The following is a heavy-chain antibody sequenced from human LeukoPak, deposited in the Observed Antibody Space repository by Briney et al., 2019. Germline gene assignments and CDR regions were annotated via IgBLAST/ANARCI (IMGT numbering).Heavy chain of an antibody. D-gene: IGHD3-10*01. V-gene: IGHV3-23*01. Sequence: PGGSLRLSCAASGFTFSSYAMSWVRQAPGKGLEWVSAISGSGGSTYYADSVKGRFTISRDNAKNSLYLQMNSLRAEDTAVYYCARAKEDYYGSGTYSTYDWGQGTLVTVSS. CDR3: ARAKEDYYGSGTYSTYD. CDR2: ISGSGGST. J-gene: IGHJ4*02. CDR1: GFTFSSYA.